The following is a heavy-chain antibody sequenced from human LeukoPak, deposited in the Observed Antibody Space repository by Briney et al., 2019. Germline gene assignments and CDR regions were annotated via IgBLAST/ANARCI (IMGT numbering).Heavy chain of an antibody. Sequence: QPGGSLRLPCAASGFTFSSYAMSWVRQAPGKGLVWVSRINSDGSSTSYAGSVKGRFTISRDNAKNTLYLQMNSLRAEDTAVYYCARAQKYNYDFWSGSSYYYYYMDVWGKGTTVTVSS. V-gene: IGHV3-74*01. D-gene: IGHD3-3*01. CDR1: GFTFSSYA. J-gene: IGHJ6*03. CDR2: INSDGSST. CDR3: ARAQKYNYDFWSGSSYYYYYMDV.